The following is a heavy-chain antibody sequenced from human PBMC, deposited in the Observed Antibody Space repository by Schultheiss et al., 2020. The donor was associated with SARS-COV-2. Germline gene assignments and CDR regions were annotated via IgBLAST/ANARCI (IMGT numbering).Heavy chain of an antibody. CDR2: ISGDNGNT. J-gene: IGHJ5*02. CDR3: ARAPSGWFDNWFDP. V-gene: IGHV1-18*01. D-gene: IGHD6-19*01. CDR1: GYTFIRHG. Sequence: ASVKVSCKASGYTFIRHGMSWVRQAPGQGLEWMGWISGDNGNTNYAQKLQGRVTMTTDTSTSTAYMELRSLRSDDTAVYYCARAPSGWFDNWFDPWGQGTLVTVSS.